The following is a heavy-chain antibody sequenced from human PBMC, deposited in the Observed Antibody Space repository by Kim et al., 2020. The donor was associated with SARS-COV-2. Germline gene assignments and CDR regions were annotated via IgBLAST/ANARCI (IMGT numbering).Heavy chain of an antibody. Sequence: SETLSLTCAVYGGSFSGYYWSWIRQPPGKGLEWIGEINHSGSTNYNPSLKSRVTISVDTSKNQFSLKLSSVTAADTAVYYCNSRARYYYYGMDVWGQGTTVTVSS. D-gene: IGHD6-13*01. V-gene: IGHV4-34*01. CDR2: INHSGST. CDR3: NSRARYYYYGMDV. J-gene: IGHJ6*02. CDR1: GGSFSGYY.